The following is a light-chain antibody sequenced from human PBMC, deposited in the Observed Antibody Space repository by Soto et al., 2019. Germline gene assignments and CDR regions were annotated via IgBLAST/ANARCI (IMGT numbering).Light chain of an antibody. V-gene: IGLV2-23*02. CDR2: EDT. J-gene: IGLJ2*01. CDR3: CSYVGSSTFVI. CDR1: SSGVGTYNL. Sequence: QSVLTQPASVSGSPGQSITISCTETSSGVGTYNLVSWFQQHPDKAPKLLISEDTQRPSGVSNRFSGSRSGNAASLTISGLQAEDEADYYCCSYVGSSTFVIFGGGTKVTVI.